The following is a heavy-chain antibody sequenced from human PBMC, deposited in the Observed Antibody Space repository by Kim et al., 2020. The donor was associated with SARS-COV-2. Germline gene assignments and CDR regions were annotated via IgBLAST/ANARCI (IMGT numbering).Heavy chain of an antibody. CDR1: GFTFSSYS. Sequence: GGSLRLSCAASGFTFSSYSMNWVRQAPGKGLEWVSSIISSSSYIYYADSVKGRFTISRDNAKNSLYLQMNSLRAEDTAVYYCERDSYKTPGDGSSTSCYHTQGVDYWGHGTLVTVSS. J-gene: IGHJ4*01. V-gene: IGHV3-21*01. CDR3: ERDSYKTPGDGSSTSCYHTQGVDY. D-gene: IGHD2-2*01. CDR2: IISSSSYI.